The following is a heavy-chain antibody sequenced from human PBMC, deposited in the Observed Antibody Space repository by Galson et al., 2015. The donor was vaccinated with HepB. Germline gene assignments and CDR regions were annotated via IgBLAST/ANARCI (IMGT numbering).Heavy chain of an antibody. CDR3: ARDPGYNLGNYYFDY. CDR1: GFIFNTYD. Sequence: SLRLSCAASGFIFNTYDMHWVRQAPGRGLEWLAVIWYDGTNQYYGDSVKGRFTISRDNSKNTLYLQMKSLRAEDTSVYYCARDPGYNLGNYYFDYWGQRTLFTVSS. J-gene: IGHJ4*02. D-gene: IGHD1-1*01. CDR2: IWYDGTNQ. V-gene: IGHV3-33*01.